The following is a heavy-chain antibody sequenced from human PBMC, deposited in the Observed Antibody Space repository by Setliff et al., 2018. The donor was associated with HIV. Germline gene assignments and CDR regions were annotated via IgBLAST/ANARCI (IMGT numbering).Heavy chain of an antibody. D-gene: IGHD6-13*01. Sequence: SETLSLTCSVSGGSMHSGGYFWSWIRQHPGKGLEWIGSIYYSGSTYYNPSLKSRVTISVDTSKNQFSLKLRSVTAADTAVYYCAGGVWSFDYWGQGTLVTVS. J-gene: IGHJ4*02. CDR1: GGSMHSGGYF. V-gene: IGHV4-39*07. CDR2: IYYSGST. CDR3: AGGVWSFDY.